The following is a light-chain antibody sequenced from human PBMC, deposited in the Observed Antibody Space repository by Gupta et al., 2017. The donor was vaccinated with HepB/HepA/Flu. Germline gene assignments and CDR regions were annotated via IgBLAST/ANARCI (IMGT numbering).Light chain of an antibody. CDR2: DVS. V-gene: IGLV2-14*03. CDR1: SSDVGAYNF. CDR3: SSYASSTSLVV. J-gene: IGLJ2*01. Sequence: QSALTQPASASGSPVQSITISCTASSSDVGAYNFVAGYQQHSGKAPKLMIYDVSNRPSGVSNRFSGSKSGNTASLTISGLQAEDEADYYCSSYASSTSLVVFGGGTKLTVL.